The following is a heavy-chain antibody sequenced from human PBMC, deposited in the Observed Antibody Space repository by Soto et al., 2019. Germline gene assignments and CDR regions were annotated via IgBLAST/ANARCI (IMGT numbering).Heavy chain of an antibody. J-gene: IGHJ4*02. CDR2: SQNDGSNK. CDR3: ARDVSSGWSNMYDFDY. D-gene: IGHD6-13*01. Sequence: PGGSLRLSCAASGFTFSSCGLHWVRQAPGQGLEWVSVSQNDGSNKYYADSVKGRCTISRGNSKNTLYLQMNRLRSDDTAVYYCARDVSSGWSNMYDFDYWGQGTLVTVSS. V-gene: IGHV3-33*01. CDR1: GFTFSSCG.